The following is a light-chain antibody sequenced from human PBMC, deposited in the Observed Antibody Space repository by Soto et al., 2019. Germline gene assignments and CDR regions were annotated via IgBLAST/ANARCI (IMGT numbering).Light chain of an antibody. CDR2: GAS. Sequence: EIVLTQSPGTLSLSPGERATLSCRASQSVSSSYLAWYQQKPGQAPRLLIYGASSRATGIPDRFSGSGSGTXFTLTXSRLXPEDFAVYXXQXYGSSPPYTFGQGTKLEIK. J-gene: IGKJ2*01. CDR1: QSVSSSY. V-gene: IGKV3-20*01. CDR3: QXYGSSPPYT.